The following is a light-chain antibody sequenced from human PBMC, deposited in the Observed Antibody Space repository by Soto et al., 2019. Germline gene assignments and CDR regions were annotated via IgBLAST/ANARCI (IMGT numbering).Light chain of an antibody. CDR3: CSYAGSYTVV. CDR1: SSHVGGYNY. V-gene: IGLV2-11*01. J-gene: IGLJ2*01. CDR2: DVS. Sequence: QSALTQPRSVSGSPGQSVTISCTGTSSHVGGYNYVSWYQQHPGKAPKLMIYDVSKRPSGVPDRFSGSKSGNTASLTISGLQAEDEADYYCCSYAGSYTVVFGGGTKLTV.